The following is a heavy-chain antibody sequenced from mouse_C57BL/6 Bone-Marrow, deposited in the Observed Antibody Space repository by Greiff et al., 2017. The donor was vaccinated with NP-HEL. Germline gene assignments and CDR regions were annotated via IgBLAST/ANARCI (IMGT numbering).Heavy chain of an antibody. CDR2: IWSGGST. V-gene: IGHV2-2*01. J-gene: IGHJ2*01. D-gene: IGHD1-1*01. CDR3: ASLYGRGYFDY. Sequence: QVQLKESGPGLVQPSQSLSITCTVSGFSLTSYGVHWVRQSPGKGLEWLGVIWSGGSTDYNAAFISRLSISKDNSKSQVFFKMNSLQADDTAIYYCASLYGRGYFDYWGQGTTLTVSS. CDR1: GFSLTSYG.